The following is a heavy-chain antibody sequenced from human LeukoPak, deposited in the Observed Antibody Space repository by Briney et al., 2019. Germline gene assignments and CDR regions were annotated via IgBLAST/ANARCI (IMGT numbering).Heavy chain of an antibody. CDR2: ISGSGGST. CDR3: AKADTAMDYFDY. J-gene: IGHJ4*02. Sequence: GGSLRLSCATSGFSFSSYAMSWVRQAPGKGLEWVSAISGSGGSTYYADSVKGRFTISRDNSKNTLYLQMNSLRAEDTAVYYCAKADTAMDYFDYWGQGTLVTVSS. D-gene: IGHD5-18*01. V-gene: IGHV3-23*01. CDR1: GFSFSSYA.